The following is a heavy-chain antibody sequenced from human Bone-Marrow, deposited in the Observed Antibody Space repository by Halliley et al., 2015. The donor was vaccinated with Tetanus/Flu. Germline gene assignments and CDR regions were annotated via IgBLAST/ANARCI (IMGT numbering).Heavy chain of an antibody. CDR2: SCHWGGT. Sequence: GLEGFGKSCHWGGTNHNPSHKSRIPVSADRAKNRFSLKLTSVPAADTAVYFCARNGWYSLDFWGQGIVVTVSS. D-gene: IGHD6-19*01. J-gene: IGHJ4*02. V-gene: IGHV4-4*01. CDR3: ARNGWYSLDF.